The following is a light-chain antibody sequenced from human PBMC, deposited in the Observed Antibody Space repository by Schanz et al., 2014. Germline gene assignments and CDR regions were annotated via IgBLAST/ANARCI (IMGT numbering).Light chain of an antibody. CDR1: QSVDRN. CDR3: QQSYMSPFT. Sequence: EIVMTQSPVTLSVSPGDTATLSCRASQSVDRNFAWYQQKPGQAPRLLIYEASNRATGIPARFSGGGSGTDFTLTISSLQPEDFATYYCQQSYMSPFTFGPGTKVDI. CDR2: EAS. J-gene: IGKJ3*01. V-gene: IGKV3D-15*01.